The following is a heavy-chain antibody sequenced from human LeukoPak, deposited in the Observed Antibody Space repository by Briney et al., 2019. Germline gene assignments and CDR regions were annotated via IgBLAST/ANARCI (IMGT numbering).Heavy chain of an antibody. CDR2: ISAGSAGT. V-gene: IGHV3-23*01. CDR1: GFTFSSYA. D-gene: IGHD6-25*01. J-gene: IGHJ4*02. CDR3: AKGPDRAAAVSFFDY. Sequence: GGSLRLSCAASGFTFSSYAMSWVRQAPGKGLEWVSTISAGSAGTYYADSVKGRFTISRDNSKNTLYLQMNSLRAEDTAVYYCAKGPDRAAAVSFFDYWGQGTLVTVSS.